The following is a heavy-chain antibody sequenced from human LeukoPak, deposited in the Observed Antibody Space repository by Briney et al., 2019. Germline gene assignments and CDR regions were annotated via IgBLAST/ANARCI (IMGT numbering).Heavy chain of an antibody. V-gene: IGHV4-34*01. Sequence: GSLRLSCAASGFTFSSYSMNWVRQSPGKGLEWIGEIDNNGITNYNPSLKSRVTMSVDTTRKRFSLRLPSESAADTGVYYCARGGGGAKAFYFDYWGQGSLVTVSS. CDR3: ARGGGGAKAFYFDY. D-gene: IGHD1-26*01. CDR2: IDNNGIT. CDR1: GFTFSSYS. J-gene: IGHJ4*02.